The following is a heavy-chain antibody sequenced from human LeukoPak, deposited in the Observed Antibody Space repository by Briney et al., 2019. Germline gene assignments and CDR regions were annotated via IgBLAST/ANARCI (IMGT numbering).Heavy chain of an antibody. D-gene: IGHD6-13*01. V-gene: IGHV4-34*01. J-gene: IGHJ4*02. CDR3: ARAGIAAAPDY. CDR2: INHSGST. Sequence: PSETLSLTCAVYGGSFSGYYWSWIRQPPGKGLEWIGEINHSGSTNYNPSLKSRVTISVDTSKNQFSLKLSSVTAADTAVYYCARAGIAAAPDYWGQGTLVTVSS. CDR1: GGSFSGYY.